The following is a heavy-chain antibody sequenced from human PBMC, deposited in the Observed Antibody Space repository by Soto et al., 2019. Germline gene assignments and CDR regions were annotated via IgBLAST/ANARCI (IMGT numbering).Heavy chain of an antibody. J-gene: IGHJ3*02. CDR1: GCTFSSYA. D-gene: IGHD4-4*01. CDR3: ARTEATTGSGAFDI. Sequence: SVKVSCKASGCTFSSYAISWVRQAPGQGLEWMGGIIPIFGTANYAQKFQGRVTITADESTSTAYMELSSLRSEDTAGYYCARTEATTGSGAFDIWGQGTMVTVSS. CDR2: IIPIFGTA. V-gene: IGHV1-69*13.